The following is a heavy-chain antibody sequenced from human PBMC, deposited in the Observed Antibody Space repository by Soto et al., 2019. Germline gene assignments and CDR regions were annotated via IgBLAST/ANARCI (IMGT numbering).Heavy chain of an antibody. CDR3: AREGTGYCISTSCPHYGMDV. V-gene: IGHV1-69*13. CDR2: IIPIFGTA. J-gene: IGHJ6*02. Sequence: SVKVSCKASGGTFSSYAISWVRQAPGQGLEWMGGIIPIFGTANYAQKFQGRVTITADESTSTAYMELSSLRSEDTAVYYCAREGTGYCISTSCPHYGMDVWGQGTTVTVSS. CDR1: GGTFSSYA. D-gene: IGHD2-2*01.